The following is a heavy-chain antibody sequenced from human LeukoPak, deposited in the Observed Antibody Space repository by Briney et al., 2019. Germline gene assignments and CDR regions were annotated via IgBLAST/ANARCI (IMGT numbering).Heavy chain of an antibody. CDR2: IYYSGST. J-gene: IGHJ6*03. V-gene: IGHV4-59*12. CDR1: GGSISSYY. Sequence: SETLSLTCTVSGGSISSYYWSWIRQPPGKGLEWIGYIYYSGSTNYNPSLKSRVTISVDTSKNQFSLKLSSVTAADTAVYYCAKDGTKIFGAVLPSYYYMDVWGKGTTVTVSS. CDR3: AKDGTKIFGAVLPSYYYMDV. D-gene: IGHD3-3*01.